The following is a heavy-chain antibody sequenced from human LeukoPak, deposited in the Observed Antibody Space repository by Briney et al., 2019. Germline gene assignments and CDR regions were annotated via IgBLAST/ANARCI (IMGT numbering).Heavy chain of an antibody. CDR1: GFTFSGYW. CDR3: ARSVLSPVLQDFDY. J-gene: IGHJ4*02. CDR2: IKQDGSEK. V-gene: IGHV3-7*02. Sequence: PGGSLRLSCAASGFTFSGYWMTGVRQAPGKGLEWVANIKQDGSEKYYVDSVKGRFTIFRDNAKNSLYLQMNTLRAEDTAVYYCARSVLSPVLQDFDYWGQGTLVTVSP. D-gene: IGHD5-24*01.